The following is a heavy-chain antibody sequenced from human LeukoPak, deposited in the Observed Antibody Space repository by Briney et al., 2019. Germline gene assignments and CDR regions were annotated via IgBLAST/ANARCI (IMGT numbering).Heavy chain of an antibody. J-gene: IGHJ6*02. Sequence: GGSLRLSCAASGFTVSSNYMSWVRQAPGKGLERVSVIYDGGSTYYADSVKGRFTISRDNSKNTLYLQMNSLRAEDTAVYYCARDLGRAGVYYYYGMDVWGQGTTVTVSS. V-gene: IGHV3-53*01. CDR2: IYDGGST. CDR1: GFTVSSNY. D-gene: IGHD3-10*01. CDR3: ARDLGRAGVYYYYGMDV.